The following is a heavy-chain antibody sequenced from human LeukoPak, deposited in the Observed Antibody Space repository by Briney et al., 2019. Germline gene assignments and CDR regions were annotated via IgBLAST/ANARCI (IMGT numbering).Heavy chain of an antibody. CDR2: INWNSGNI. J-gene: IGHJ2*01. Sequence: PGGSLRLSCAASGFTFDDYAIHWVRQAPGKGLEWVSSINWNSGNIGYADSVKGRFTISRDNAKNSLYVEMNSLRVEDTAVYYCARDDQAWYFDLWGRGALVTVSS. CDR1: GFTFDDYA. CDR3: ARDDQAWYFDL. D-gene: IGHD2-2*01. V-gene: IGHV3-9*01.